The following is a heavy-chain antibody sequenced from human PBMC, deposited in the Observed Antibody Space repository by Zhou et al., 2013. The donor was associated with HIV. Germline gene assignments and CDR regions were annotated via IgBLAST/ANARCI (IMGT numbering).Heavy chain of an antibody. CDR2: IIPILGIA. Sequence: QVQLVQSGAEVKKPGSSVKVSCKASGGTFSSYAISWVRQAPGQGLEWMGRIIPILGIANYAQKFQGRVTITADKSTSTAYMELSSLRSEDTAVYYCARGDCSGGSCYPNWFDPWGQGTPGHRLL. D-gene: IGHD2-15*01. CDR1: GGTFSSYA. CDR3: ARGDCSGGSCYPNWFDP. V-gene: IGHV1-69*04. J-gene: IGHJ5*02.